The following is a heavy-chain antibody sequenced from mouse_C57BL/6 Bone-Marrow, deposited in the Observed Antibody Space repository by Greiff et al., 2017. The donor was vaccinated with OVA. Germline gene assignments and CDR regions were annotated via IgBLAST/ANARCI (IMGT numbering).Heavy chain of an antibody. CDR2: IYPGDGDT. V-gene: IGHV1-82*01. CDR1: GYAFSSSW. CDR3: ARSGWAFDY. J-gene: IGHJ2*01. Sequence: QVQLQQSGPELVKPGASVKISCKASGYAFSSSWMNWVKQRPGKGLEWIGRIYPGDGDTNYNGKFKGKATLTADKSSSTAYMQLSSLTYEDSAVYFCARSGWAFDYWGQGTTLTVSS. D-gene: IGHD1-1*02.